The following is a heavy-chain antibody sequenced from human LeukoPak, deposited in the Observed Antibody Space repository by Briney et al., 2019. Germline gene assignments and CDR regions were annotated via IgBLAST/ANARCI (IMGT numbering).Heavy chain of an antibody. CDR1: GYTFTGYY. Sequence: ASVKVSCKASGYTFTGYYMHWVRQAPGQGLEWMGWINPNSGGTNYAQKFQGRVTMTRDTSISTAYMELRSLRSDDTAVYYCARKRYVWGSYRNNWFDPWGQGTLVTVSS. D-gene: IGHD3-16*02. CDR2: INPNSGGT. J-gene: IGHJ5*02. CDR3: ARKRYVWGSYRNNWFDP. V-gene: IGHV1-2*02.